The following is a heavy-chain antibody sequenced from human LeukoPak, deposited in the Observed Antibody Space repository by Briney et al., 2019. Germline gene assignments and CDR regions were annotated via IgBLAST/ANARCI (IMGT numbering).Heavy chain of an antibody. D-gene: IGHD5-12*01. J-gene: IGHJ4*02. Sequence: GTLSLTCAVSSGSIFSSNWWSWVRQAPGKGLEWVSAISGSGGSTYYADSVKGRFTISRDNSKNTLYLQMNSLRAEDTAVYYCARGPSGYHNTGGQGTLVTVSS. CDR1: SGSIFSSNW. V-gene: IGHV3-23*01. CDR3: ARGPSGYHNT. CDR2: ISGSGGST.